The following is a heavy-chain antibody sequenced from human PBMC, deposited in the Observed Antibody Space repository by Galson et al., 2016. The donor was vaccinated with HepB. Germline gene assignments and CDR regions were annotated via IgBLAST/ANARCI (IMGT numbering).Heavy chain of an antibody. V-gene: IGHV4-59*12. Sequence: SETLSLTCSVSGGSISSYYWSWIRQPPGKGLEWIGYIYYSGTTKYNPSLTSRVTFSVDTSKQQFSMKLTSVTAADTAVYYCARARTNLVRGVILRAPFDYWGQGALVSVSS. CDR1: GGSISSYY. CDR3: ARARTNLVRGVILRAPFDY. J-gene: IGHJ4*02. CDR2: IYYSGTT. D-gene: IGHD3-10*01.